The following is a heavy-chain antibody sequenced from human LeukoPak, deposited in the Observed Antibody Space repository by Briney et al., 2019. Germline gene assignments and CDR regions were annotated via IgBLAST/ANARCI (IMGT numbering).Heavy chain of an antibody. CDR3: AKRIIVATKVDY. Sequence: PGGSLRLSCAASGFTFSTFGMHWVRQAPGKGLEWVALISYDGSNKYYADSVKGRFTISRDNSKNTLYLQMNSLRAEDTAVYYCAKRIIVATKVDYWGQGTLVTVSS. V-gene: IGHV3-30*18. D-gene: IGHD5-12*01. CDR2: ISYDGSNK. CDR1: GFTFSTFG. J-gene: IGHJ4*02.